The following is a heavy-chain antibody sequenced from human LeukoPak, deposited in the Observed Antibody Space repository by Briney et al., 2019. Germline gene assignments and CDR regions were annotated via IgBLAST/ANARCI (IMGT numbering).Heavy chain of an antibody. V-gene: IGHV1-18*01. Sequence: ASVKVSCKASGYTFTSYGISWVRQAPGQGLEWMGWISAYNGNTNYAQKLQGRVTMTTDTSTSTAYMELRSLRSEDTAVYYCAAVYDSSGYLGYWGQGTLVTVSS. CDR2: ISAYNGNT. CDR3: AAVYDSSGYLGY. CDR1: GYTFTSYG. D-gene: IGHD3-22*01. J-gene: IGHJ4*02.